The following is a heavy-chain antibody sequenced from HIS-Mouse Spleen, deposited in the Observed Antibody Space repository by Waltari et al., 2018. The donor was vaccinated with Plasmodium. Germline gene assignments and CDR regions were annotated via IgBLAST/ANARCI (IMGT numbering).Heavy chain of an antibody. J-gene: IGHJ1*01. D-gene: IGHD3-22*01. CDR1: GGSIRSGGYY. CDR3: ARAPKRRNYYDSSGYRPAEYFQH. CDR2: IYYSGST. Sequence: QVQLQESGPGLVKPSQTLSLTCTVSGGSIRSGGYYWSWIRPHPGKGLEWIGYIYYSGSTYYNPSLKSRVTISVDTSKNQFSLKLSSVTAADTAVYYCARAPKRRNYYDSSGYRPAEYFQHWGQGTLVTVSS. V-gene: IGHV4-31*03.